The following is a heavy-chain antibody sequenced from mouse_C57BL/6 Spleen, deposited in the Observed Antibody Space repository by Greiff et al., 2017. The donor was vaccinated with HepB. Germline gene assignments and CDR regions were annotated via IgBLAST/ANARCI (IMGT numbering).Heavy chain of an antibody. CDR3: ARGGVISAMDD. Sequence: QVQLQQPGAELVMPGASVKLSCKASGYTFTSYWMHWVKQRPGQGLEWIGEIDPSDSYTNYNQKFKGKSTLTVDKSSSTAYMQLSSLTSEDSAVYYCARGGVISAMDDWGQGTSVTVSS. D-gene: IGHD1-3*01. V-gene: IGHV1-69*01. J-gene: IGHJ4*01. CDR2: IDPSDSYT. CDR1: GYTFTSYW.